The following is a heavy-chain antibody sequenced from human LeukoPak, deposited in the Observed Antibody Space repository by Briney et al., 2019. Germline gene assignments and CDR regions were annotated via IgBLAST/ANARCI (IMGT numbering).Heavy chain of an antibody. D-gene: IGHD5-12*01. CDR1: GYSFTSYW. Sequence: GESLKISCKGSGYSFTSYWIGWVRQMPGKGLEWVGIIFPADSDTRYSPSFQGQVTMSADKSINTAYLQWSSLKASDTAMYYCARRTSGYYLDAFDIWGQGTMVTVSS. J-gene: IGHJ3*02. CDR3: ARRTSGYYLDAFDI. CDR2: IFPADSDT. V-gene: IGHV5-51*01.